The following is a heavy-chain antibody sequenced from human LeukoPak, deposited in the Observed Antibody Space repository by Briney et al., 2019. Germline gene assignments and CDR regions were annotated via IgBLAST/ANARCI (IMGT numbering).Heavy chain of an antibody. Sequence: GASVNVSCKASGYTFTNYAINWVRQAPGQGLEWMGWINTNSGNPTSAQGFTGRFVFSLDTSVSTAYLQITSLKAEDTGVYYCARAGRSGTLDYWGQGALVTVSS. D-gene: IGHD6-19*01. CDR2: INTNSGNP. V-gene: IGHV7-4-1*02. CDR3: ARAGRSGTLDY. J-gene: IGHJ4*02. CDR1: GYTFTNYA.